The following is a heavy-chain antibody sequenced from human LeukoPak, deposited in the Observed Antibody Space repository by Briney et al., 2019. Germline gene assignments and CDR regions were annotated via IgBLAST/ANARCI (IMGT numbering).Heavy chain of an antibody. Sequence: GASVKVSCKASGYTFTSYGISWVRRAPGQGLEWMGWISAYNGNTSYAQTLQGRVTMTTDTSTSTAYMELRSLRSDDTAVYYCARDLPLIVVVPAATKRNWFDPWGQGTLVTVSS. D-gene: IGHD2-2*01. CDR3: ARDLPLIVVVPAATKRNWFDP. V-gene: IGHV1-18*04. J-gene: IGHJ5*02. CDR2: ISAYNGNT. CDR1: GYTFTSYG.